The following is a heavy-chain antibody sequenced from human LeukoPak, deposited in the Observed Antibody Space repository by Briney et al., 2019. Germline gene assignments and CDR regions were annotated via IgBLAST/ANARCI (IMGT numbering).Heavy chain of an antibody. V-gene: IGHV3-23*01. D-gene: IGHD2-15*01. Sequence: GGSLRLSCAASGFTFSGYAMSWVRQAPGKGLEWVSAISGSGGSTYYADSVKGRFTISRDNARNSLYLQMNSLRAEDTAVYYCARDEDGYFDYWGQGTLVTVSS. CDR2: ISGSGGST. CDR1: GFTFSGYA. J-gene: IGHJ4*02. CDR3: ARDEDGYFDY.